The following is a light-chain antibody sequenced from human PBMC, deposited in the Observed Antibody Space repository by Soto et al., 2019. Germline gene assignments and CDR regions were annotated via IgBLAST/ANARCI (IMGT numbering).Light chain of an antibody. CDR3: CSYAGGSTWV. CDR2: EGS. V-gene: IGLV2-23*01. Sequence: QSALTQPASVSGSPGQSITISCTGTSSDVGSYNLVSWYQQHPGKAPKLRIYEGSKRASGVSNRFSGSKSGSTASLTISGLQAEDEADYYGCSYAGGSTWVFGGGTKLTVL. J-gene: IGLJ3*02. CDR1: SSDVGSYNL.